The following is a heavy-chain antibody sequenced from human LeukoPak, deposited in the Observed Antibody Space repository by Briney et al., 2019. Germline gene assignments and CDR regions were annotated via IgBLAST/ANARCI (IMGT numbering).Heavy chain of an antibody. Sequence: HTGGSLRLSCAASGFTFSSYAMHWVRQAPGKGLEWVAVISYDGSNKYYADSVKGRFTISRDNSKNTLYLQMNSLRAEDTAVYYCARDLQQLVFDYWGQGTLVTVSS. J-gene: IGHJ4*02. CDR2: ISYDGSNK. D-gene: IGHD6-6*01. CDR3: ARDLQQLVFDY. V-gene: IGHV3-30-3*01. CDR1: GFTFSSYA.